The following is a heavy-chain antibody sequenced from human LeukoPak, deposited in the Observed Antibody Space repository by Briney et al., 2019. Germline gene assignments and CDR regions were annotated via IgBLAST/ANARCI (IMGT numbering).Heavy chain of an antibody. CDR2: INPSGGST. V-gene: IGHV1-46*01. D-gene: IGHD3-10*01. CDR3: ARGDYSYYYGSGSSFDY. J-gene: IGHJ4*02. CDR1: GYTFTDYY. Sequence: ASVKVSCKASGYTFTDYYMHWVRQAPGQGLEWMGIINPSGGSTSYAQKFQGRVTMTRDMSTSTVYMELSSLRSEDTAVYYCARGDYSYYYGSGSSFDYWGQGTLVTVSS.